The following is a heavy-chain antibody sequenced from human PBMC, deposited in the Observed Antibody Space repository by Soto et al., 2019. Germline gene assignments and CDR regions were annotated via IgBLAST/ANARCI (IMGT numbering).Heavy chain of an antibody. CDR3: SRECRGVYCQERWAFDI. CDR2: IYHSGST. CDR1: GYSISSGYC. J-gene: IGHJ3*02. D-gene: IGHD6-13*01. V-gene: IGHV4-38-2*02. Sequence: SETLSLTCAVPGYSISSGYCWGWIRQPPGKGLEWIGSIYHSGSTYYNPSHKSRVTISVDTSKNQFSLKLSSTTAADTAEYYCSRECRGVYCQERWAFDIWGQGTMVTVSS.